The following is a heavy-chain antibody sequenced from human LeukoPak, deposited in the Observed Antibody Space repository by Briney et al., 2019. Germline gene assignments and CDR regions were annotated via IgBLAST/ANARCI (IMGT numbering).Heavy chain of an antibody. CDR2: IWYDGSNK. D-gene: IGHD6-19*01. CDR1: GSTFSSYG. V-gene: IGHV3-33*01. J-gene: IGHJ4*02. CDR3: ATKAVADFDY. Sequence: GGSLRLSCAASGSTFSSYGMHWVRQAPGKGLEWVAVIWYDGSNKYYADSVKGRFTISRDNSKNTLYLQMNSLRAEDTAVYYCATKAVADFDYWGQGTLVTVSS.